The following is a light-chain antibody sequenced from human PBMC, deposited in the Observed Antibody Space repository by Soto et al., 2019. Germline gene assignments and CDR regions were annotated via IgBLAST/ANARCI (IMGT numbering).Light chain of an antibody. CDR1: QSVSSN. CDR2: GAS. CDR3: QQYNNWPWT. J-gene: IGKJ1*01. V-gene: IGKV3-15*01. Sequence: EIVRTQSXATLSVSRWEXXXXXXXASQSVSSNFAWYQQKXGQAPRLLICGASXRANGIPARFSGSGAGTEFTLTISSLQSEDFAVYYCQQYNNWPWTFGQGTKVDIK.